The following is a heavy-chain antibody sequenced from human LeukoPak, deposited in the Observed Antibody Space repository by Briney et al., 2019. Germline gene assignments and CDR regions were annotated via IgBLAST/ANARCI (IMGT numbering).Heavy chain of an antibody. V-gene: IGHV3-30*03. Sequence: GGSLRLSCASSGFTFSSYGMHWVRQAPGKGLEWVAVISYDGSNKYCADSVKGRFTISRDNSKNTLYLQMNSLRAEDTAVYYCARDEPSYDILTGYTYYFDYWGQGTLVNVSS. D-gene: IGHD3-9*01. CDR3: ARDEPSYDILTGYTYYFDY. CDR2: ISYDGSNK. CDR1: GFTFSSYG. J-gene: IGHJ4*02.